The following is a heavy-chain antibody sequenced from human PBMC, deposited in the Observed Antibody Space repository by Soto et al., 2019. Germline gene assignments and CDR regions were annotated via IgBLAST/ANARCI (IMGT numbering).Heavy chain of an antibody. CDR1: GGSISSSSYY. Sequence: PSEILSLTCTVSGGSISSSSYYWGWIRQPPGKGLEWIGSIYYSGSTYYNPSLKSRVTISVDTSKNQFSLKLSSVTAADTAVYYCARFMHRGYSYVRPRDAFDIWGQGTMVTVSS. V-gene: IGHV4-39*01. CDR3: ARFMHRGYSYVRPRDAFDI. D-gene: IGHD5-18*01. CDR2: IYYSGST. J-gene: IGHJ3*02.